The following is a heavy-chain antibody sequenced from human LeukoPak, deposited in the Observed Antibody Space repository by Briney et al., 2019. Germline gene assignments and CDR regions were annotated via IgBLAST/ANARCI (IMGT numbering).Heavy chain of an antibody. CDR1: GYTFTSYG. CDR2: ISAYNGNT. Sequence: ASVKVSCKASGYTFTSYGISWVRQAPGQGLEWMGWISAYNGNTNYAQKLQGRVTMTRNTSISTAYMELSSLRSEDTAVYYCARDVHYYDSSGRGYYYYYMDVWGKGTTVTVSS. D-gene: IGHD3-22*01. V-gene: IGHV1-18*01. CDR3: ARDVHYYDSSGRGYYYYYMDV. J-gene: IGHJ6*03.